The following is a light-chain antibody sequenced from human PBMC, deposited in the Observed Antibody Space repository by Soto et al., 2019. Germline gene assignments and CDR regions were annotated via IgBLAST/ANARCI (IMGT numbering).Light chain of an antibody. CDR3: CSYAGSNVV. CDR1: SSDVGGYNY. CDR2: DVS. J-gene: IGLJ2*01. V-gene: IGLV2-8*01. Sequence: QSALTQPASVSGSPGQSITISCTGTSSDVGGYNYVSWYQQHPGKAPKLMIYDVSKRPSGVPDRFSGSKSGNTASLTISGLQAEDEADYYCCSYAGSNVVFGGGTKVTVL.